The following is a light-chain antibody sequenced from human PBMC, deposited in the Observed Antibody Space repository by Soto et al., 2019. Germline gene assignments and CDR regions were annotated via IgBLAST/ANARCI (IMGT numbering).Light chain of an antibody. Sequence: DIQMTQSPSTLSASVGDRVTITCRASQSISSWLAWYQQKPGKAPKLLIYDAFSFESGVTSRFSGSGSGTEFTLTIGSLQPDDFATYYCQQYNSYPWTFGQGNKVEIK. CDR3: QQYNSYPWT. CDR1: QSISSW. CDR2: DAF. J-gene: IGKJ1*01. V-gene: IGKV1-5*01.